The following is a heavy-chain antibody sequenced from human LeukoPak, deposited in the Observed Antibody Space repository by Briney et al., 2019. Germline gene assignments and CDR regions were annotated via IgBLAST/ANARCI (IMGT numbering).Heavy chain of an antibody. J-gene: IGHJ4*02. CDR2: ISWNSGSI. D-gene: IGHD3-3*01. V-gene: IGHV3-9*01. CDR3: AKDLGQHYDFWSGYYEN. Sequence: GGSLRLSCAASGFTFDDYAMHWVRQAPGKGLEGVSGISWNSGSIGYADSVKGRFTISRDNAKNSLYLQMNSLRAEDTALYYCAKDLGQHYDFWSGYYENWGQGTLVTVSS. CDR1: GFTFDDYA.